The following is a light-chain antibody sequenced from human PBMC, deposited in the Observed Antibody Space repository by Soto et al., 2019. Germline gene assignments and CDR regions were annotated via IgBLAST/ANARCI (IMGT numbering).Light chain of an antibody. J-gene: IGKJ5*01. CDR2: DAS. V-gene: IGKV3-11*01. Sequence: DIVLTQSPATLSLSPVERVTLSFRDSQSVRSDLAWYQQKPGQAPRLLIHDASKRATGIPARFSGSGSGTDFTLTIISLEPEDFSVYYCKQRSNWTPMKFGQGTRLEF. CDR1: QSVRSD. CDR3: KQRSNWTPMK.